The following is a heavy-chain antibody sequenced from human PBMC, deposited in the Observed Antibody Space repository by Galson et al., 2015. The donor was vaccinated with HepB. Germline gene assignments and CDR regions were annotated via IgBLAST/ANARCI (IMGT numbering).Heavy chain of an antibody. D-gene: IGHD3-10*01. CDR2: ISSSSSYI. J-gene: IGHJ2*01. CDR1: GFTFSSYS. V-gene: IGHV3-21*01. Sequence: SLRLSCAASGFTFSSYSMNWVRQAPGKGLEWVSSISSSSSYIYYADSVKGRFTISRDNAKNSLYLQMNSLRAEDTAVYYCATSGSTVRLWYFDLWGRGTLVTVSS. CDR3: ATSGSTVRLWYFDL.